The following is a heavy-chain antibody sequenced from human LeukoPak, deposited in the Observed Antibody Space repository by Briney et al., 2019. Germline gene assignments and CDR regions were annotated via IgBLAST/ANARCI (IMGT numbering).Heavy chain of an antibody. CDR3: ARIGYGDSDY. Sequence: SETLSLTCTVSGGSISSYYWSWIRQPPGKGLEWIGYIYYSGSTNYNPSLKSRVTISVDTSKNQFSLQLNSVTPEDTAVYYCARIGYGDSDYWGQGTLVTVSS. D-gene: IGHD5-18*01. CDR1: GGSISSYY. V-gene: IGHV4-59*12. CDR2: IYYSGST. J-gene: IGHJ4*02.